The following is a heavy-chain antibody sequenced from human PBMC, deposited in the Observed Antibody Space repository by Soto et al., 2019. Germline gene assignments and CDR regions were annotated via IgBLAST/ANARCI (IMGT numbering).Heavy chain of an antibody. J-gene: IGHJ4*02. V-gene: IGHV1-3*01. CDR3: ARDRVSWLALHFDY. Sequence: ASVKVSCKASGYTFTSYAMHWVRQAPGQRLEWMGWINAGNGNTKYSQKFQGRVTITRDTSASTAYMELSSLRSEDTAVYYCARDRVSWLALHFDYCGQRTLVTVSS. CDR1: GYTFTSYA. D-gene: IGHD6-19*01. CDR2: INAGNGNT.